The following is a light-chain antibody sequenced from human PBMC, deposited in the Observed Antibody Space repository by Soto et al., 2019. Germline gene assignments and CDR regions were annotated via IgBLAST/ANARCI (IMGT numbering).Light chain of an antibody. CDR2: EVS. CDR3: SSYAGSNNFV. Sequence: QSALTQPPSASGSPGQSVTISCTGTSCDVGGYNYVSWYQQHPSKAPKLMIYEVSKRPSGVPDRFSGSKSGNTASLTVSGLQAEDEADYYCSSYAGSNNFVFGGGTKLTVL. V-gene: IGLV2-8*01. J-gene: IGLJ2*01. CDR1: SCDVGGYNY.